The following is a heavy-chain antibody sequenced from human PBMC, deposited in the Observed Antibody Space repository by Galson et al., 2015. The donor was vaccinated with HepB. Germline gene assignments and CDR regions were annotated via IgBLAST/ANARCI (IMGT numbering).Heavy chain of an antibody. J-gene: IGHJ5*02. CDR1: GFIVSSNY. CDR3: AKDLITGTTGWFDP. CDR2: IYSGGST. D-gene: IGHD1-7*01. Sequence: SLRLSCAASGFIVSSNYMTWVRQAPGKGLEWVSVIYSGGSTYYADSVKGRFTISRDNSKNTLYLQMNSLRADDTAVYYCAKDLITGTTGWFDPWGQGTLVTVSS. V-gene: IGHV3-53*01.